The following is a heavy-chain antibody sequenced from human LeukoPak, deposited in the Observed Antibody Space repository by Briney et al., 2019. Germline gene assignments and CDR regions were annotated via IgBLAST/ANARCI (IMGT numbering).Heavy chain of an antibody. D-gene: IGHD1-20*01. CDR2: ISGSGVGT. CDR1: GFTFRNSA. Sequence: GGSLRLSCAASGFTFRNSAMSRVRQAPGKGLEWVSTISGSGVGTYYADSVKGRFTISRDNFKNTLYLQMNSLRAEDTAVYYCAKNNWNDMPFVDDWGQGTLVTVSS. V-gene: IGHV3-23*01. J-gene: IGHJ4*02. CDR3: AKNNWNDMPFVDD.